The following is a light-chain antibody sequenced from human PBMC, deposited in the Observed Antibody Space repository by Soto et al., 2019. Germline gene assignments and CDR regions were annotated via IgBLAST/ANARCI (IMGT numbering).Light chain of an antibody. V-gene: IGLV2-11*01. CDR2: DVS. Sequence: QSALTQPRSVSGSPGQSVTISCTGTSSNVGYYNYVSWYQQHPGKAPKLMIYDVSKRPSGVPDRFSGSKSGNTASLTISGLQADDEADYYCCSYAGSYSWIFGGGTKVTVL. J-gene: IGLJ2*01. CDR3: CSYAGSYSWI. CDR1: SSNVGYYNY.